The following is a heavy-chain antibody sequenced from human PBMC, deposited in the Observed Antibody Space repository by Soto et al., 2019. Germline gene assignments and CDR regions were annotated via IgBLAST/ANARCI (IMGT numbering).Heavy chain of an antibody. CDR1: GDSIISSDFY. CDR3: ARHSLAHRKNNWFDP. D-gene: IGHD3-3*02. J-gene: IGHJ5*02. CDR2: IFYLGSS. V-gene: IGHV4-39*01. Sequence: SETLSITCTVSGDSIISSDFYWGWVRQPPGKGLDWIGSIFYLGSSYYNPSLNSRVTMSVDTSKNQFSLRLRSVTAAETALYFCARHSLAHRKNNWFDPWGQGIMVTV.